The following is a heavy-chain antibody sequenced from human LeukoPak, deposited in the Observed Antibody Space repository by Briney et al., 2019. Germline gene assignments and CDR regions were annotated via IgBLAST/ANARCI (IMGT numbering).Heavy chain of an antibody. Sequence: GGSLRLSCAASGFPFSDHYMDWVRQAPGKGLEWVGRTRNKANSYTTVYAASVKGRFTISRDDSKNSLYLQMNSLKTEDTAVYYCARVTVTTGVHFDLWGRGTLVTVSS. J-gene: IGHJ2*01. D-gene: IGHD4-17*01. CDR3: ARVTVTTGVHFDL. CDR1: GFPFSDHY. CDR2: TRNKANSYTT. V-gene: IGHV3-72*01.